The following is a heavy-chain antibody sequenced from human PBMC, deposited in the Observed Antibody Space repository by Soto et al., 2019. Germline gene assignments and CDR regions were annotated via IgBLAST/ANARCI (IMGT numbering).Heavy chain of an antibody. V-gene: IGHV3-23*01. CDR3: AKDKSYGRRVGATGGVIAAFDI. J-gene: IGHJ3*02. D-gene: IGHD1-26*01. CDR2: ISGSGGST. CDR1: GFTFSSYA. Sequence: QSGGSLRLSCAASGFTFSSYAMSWVRQAPGKGLEWVSAISGSGGSTYYADSVKGRFTISRDNSKNTLYLQMNSLRAEDTAVYYCAKDKSYGRRVGATGGVIAAFDIWGQGTMVTVSS.